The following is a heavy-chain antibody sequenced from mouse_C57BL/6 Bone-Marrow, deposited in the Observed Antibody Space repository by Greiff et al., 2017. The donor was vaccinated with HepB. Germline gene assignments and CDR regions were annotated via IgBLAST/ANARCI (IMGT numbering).Heavy chain of an antibody. CDR2: ILPGSGST. J-gene: IGHJ2*01. CDR1: GYTFTGYW. CDR3: VITTVVAPYYFDY. V-gene: IGHV1-9*01. Sequence: VQLQQSGAELMKPGASVKLSCKATGYTFTGYWIEWVKQRPGHGLEWIGEILPGSGSTNYNEKFKGKATFTADTSSNTAYMQLSSLTTEYSAIYYCVITTVVAPYYFDYWGQGTTLTVSS. D-gene: IGHD1-1*01.